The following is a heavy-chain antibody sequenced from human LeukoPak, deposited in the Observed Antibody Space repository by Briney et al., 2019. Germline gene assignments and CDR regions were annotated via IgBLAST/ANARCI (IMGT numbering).Heavy chain of an antibody. V-gene: IGHV1-58*02. D-gene: IGHD3-22*01. CDR3: AAADNYYDSSGYPLYAFDI. Sequence: SVKVSCKASGFTFTSSAMQWVRQARGQRREWIGWIFVGSGNKNYAQKFQERVTITRDMSTSTAYMELSSLRSEDTAVYYCAAADNYYDSSGYPLYAFDIWGQGTMVTVSS. J-gene: IGHJ3*02. CDR2: IFVGSGNK. CDR1: GFTFTSSA.